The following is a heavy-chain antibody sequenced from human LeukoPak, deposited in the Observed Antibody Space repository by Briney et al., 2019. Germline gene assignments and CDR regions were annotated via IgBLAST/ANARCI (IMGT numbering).Heavy chain of an antibody. J-gene: IGHJ4*02. CDR3: SRRGWGGYSQDY. V-gene: IGHV3-11*04. CDR2: ISGSSQTI. CDR1: GFTFGDYF. Sequence: GGSLRLSCEGTGFTFGDYFMTWIRQAPGKGLEWLAYISGSSQTIYYADSVRGRFTVSRDNTRQSLYLQMNSLRVEDTAVYYCSRRGWGGYSQDYWGQGTLVTVSA. D-gene: IGHD3-10*01.